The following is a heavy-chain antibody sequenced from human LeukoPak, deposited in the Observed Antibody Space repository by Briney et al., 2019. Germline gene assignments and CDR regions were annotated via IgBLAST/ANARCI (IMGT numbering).Heavy chain of an antibody. D-gene: IGHD3-3*02. CDR2: IYYSGST. CDR1: GGSISSYY. Sequence: PSETLPLTCTVSGGSISSYYWSWIRQPPGKGLEWIGYIYYSGSTNYNTSLKSRVTISEDTSKNQFSLKLSSVTAADTAVYYCARQGIVGWFDPWGQGTLVTVSS. V-gene: IGHV4-59*08. J-gene: IGHJ5*02. CDR3: ARQGIVGWFDP.